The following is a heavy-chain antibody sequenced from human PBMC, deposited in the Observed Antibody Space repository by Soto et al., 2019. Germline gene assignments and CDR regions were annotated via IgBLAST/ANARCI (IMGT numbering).Heavy chain of an antibody. CDR2: IYYSGST. CDR1: GGSISSYY. J-gene: IGHJ6*02. CDR3: ARAEFGELLPPYYYGMDV. V-gene: IGHV4-59*01. Sequence: SETLSLTCTFSGGSISSYYWSWIRQPPGKGLEWIGYIYYSGSTNYNPSLKSRVTISVDTSKNQFSLKLSSVTAADTAVYYCARAEFGELLPPYYYGMDVWGQGTTVTVSS. D-gene: IGHD3-10*01.